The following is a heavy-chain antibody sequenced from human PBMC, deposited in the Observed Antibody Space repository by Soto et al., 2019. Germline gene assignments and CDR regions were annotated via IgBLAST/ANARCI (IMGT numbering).Heavy chain of an antibody. CDR3: ATGLCLGVSCSSDS. V-gene: IGHV3-23*01. J-gene: IGHJ4*02. CDR2: ISGSGGST. D-gene: IGHD2-15*01. Sequence: EVQLLESGGGLGHPAGSLSLSCTASGFIFSNFAMTWVRQAPGKGLEWVSTISGSGGSTYYADSVESRFTISRDNSDNTVFLQMASLRADDTAEYSCATGLCLGVSCSSDSWGQGTLVTVSS. CDR1: GFIFSNFA.